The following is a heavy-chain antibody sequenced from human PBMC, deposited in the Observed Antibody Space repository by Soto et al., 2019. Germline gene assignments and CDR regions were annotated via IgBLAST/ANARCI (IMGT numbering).Heavy chain of an antibody. CDR3: ARVLFGRGNWFDP. Sequence: ASETLSLTCTVSGGSISSGGYSWSWIRQPPGKGLEWIGYIYYSGSTNYNPSLKSRVTISVDTSKNQFSLKLSSVTAADTAVYYCARVLFGRGNWFDPWGQGTLVTVSS. D-gene: IGHD3-3*01. CDR2: IYYSGST. CDR1: GGSISSGGYS. J-gene: IGHJ5*02. V-gene: IGHV4-61*08.